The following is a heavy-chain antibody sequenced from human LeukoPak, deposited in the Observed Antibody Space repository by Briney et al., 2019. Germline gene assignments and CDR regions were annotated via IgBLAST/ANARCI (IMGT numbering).Heavy chain of an antibody. D-gene: IGHD3-10*01. CDR2: INWNGGST. V-gene: IGHV3-20*04. J-gene: IGHJ4*02. Sequence: SGGSLRLSCAASGFTFDDYGMSWVRQAPGKGLEWVSGINWNGGSTGYADSVKGRFTISRDNAKNSLYLQMNSLRAEDTALYYCARVAVGPMVRGVTYYFDYWGQGTLVTVSS. CDR1: GFTFDDYG. CDR3: ARVAVGPMVRGVTYYFDY.